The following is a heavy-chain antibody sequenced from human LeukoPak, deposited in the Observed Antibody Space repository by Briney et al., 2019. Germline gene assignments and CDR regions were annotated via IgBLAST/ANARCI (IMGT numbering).Heavy chain of an antibody. Sequence: SGTLSLTSAVSGGSISSSNWWSWVRQPPGKGLEWIGEIYHSGSTNYNPSLKSRVTISVDKSKNQFSLKLSSVTAADTAVYYCARGGAVVRGVIIKIFDYWGQGTLVTVSS. CDR1: GGSISSSNW. D-gene: IGHD3-10*01. CDR3: ARGGAVVRGVIIKIFDY. J-gene: IGHJ4*02. V-gene: IGHV4-4*02. CDR2: IYHSGST.